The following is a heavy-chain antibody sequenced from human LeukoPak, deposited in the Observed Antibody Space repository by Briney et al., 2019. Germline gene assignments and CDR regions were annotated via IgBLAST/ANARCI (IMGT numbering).Heavy chain of an antibody. CDR1: GYTFTSNY. CDR3: ARDQEGFDY. CDR2: IYPRDGST. V-gene: IGHV1-46*01. Sequence: ALVKVSCKASGYTFTSNYIHWVRQAPGQGLEWMGMIYPRDGSTSYAQKFQGRVTVTRDTSTSTVHMELSGLRSEDTAVYYCARDQEGFDYWGQGTLVTDSS. J-gene: IGHJ4*02.